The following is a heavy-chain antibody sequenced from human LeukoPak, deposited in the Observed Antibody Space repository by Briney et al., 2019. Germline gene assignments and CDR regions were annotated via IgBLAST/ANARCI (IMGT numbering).Heavy chain of an antibody. V-gene: IGHV4-59*01. CDR2: IYYSGST. CDR3: ARAPDEWELLYYFDY. D-gene: IGHD1-26*01. Sequence: SETLSLTCTVSGGSISSYYWSWIRQPPGKGLEWIGYIYYSGSTNYNPSLKSRVTISVDTSKNQFSLKLSSVTAADTAVYYCARAPDEWELLYYFDYWGQGTLVTVSS. CDR1: GGSISSYY. J-gene: IGHJ4*02.